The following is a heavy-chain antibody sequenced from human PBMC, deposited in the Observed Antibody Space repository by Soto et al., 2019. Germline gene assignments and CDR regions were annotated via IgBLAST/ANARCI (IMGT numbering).Heavy chain of an antibody. CDR3: ARVNDYGDYFWFDP. J-gene: IGHJ5*02. CDR2: IIPILGTA. Sequence: EASVKVSCKVSGGSFSSFSINWVRQAPGQRFEWMGGIIPILGTANFTQKFQDRVTFTADESTSTAYMELSSLRSEDTAVYYCARVNDYGDYFWFDPWGQGTLVTVSS. V-gene: IGHV1-69*13. D-gene: IGHD4-17*01. CDR1: GGSFSSFS.